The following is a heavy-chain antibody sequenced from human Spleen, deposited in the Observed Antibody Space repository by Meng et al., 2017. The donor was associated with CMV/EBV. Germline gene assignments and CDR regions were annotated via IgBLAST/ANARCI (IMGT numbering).Heavy chain of an antibody. V-gene: IGHV1-18*01. CDR2: VSGYNGET. D-gene: IGHD3-3*01. CDR1: GYTFFTRG. Sequence: SGYTFFTRGITWVRQAPGQGLEWMGWVSGYNGETKYAQKFQGRVTMTTDTSTSTAYMDLRSLISDDTAIYYCTKAGGVSIFGVIDDPWGQGTLVTVSS. CDR3: TKAGGVSIFGVIDDP. J-gene: IGHJ5*02.